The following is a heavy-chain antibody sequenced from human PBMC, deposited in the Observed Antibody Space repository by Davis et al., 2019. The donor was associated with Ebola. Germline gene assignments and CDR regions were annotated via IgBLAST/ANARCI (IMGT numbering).Heavy chain of an antibody. Sequence: LSLTCTVSGGSISSSSYYWGWIRQAPGKGLEWVAVISYDGSNKYYADSVKGRFTISRDNSKNTLYLQMNSLRAEDTAVYYCTRDRDAYTPTSYLLKTHFDYWGQGTLVTVSS. V-gene: IGHV3-30-3*01. J-gene: IGHJ4*02. CDR1: GGSISSSS. CDR2: ISYDGSNK. D-gene: IGHD2-2*02. CDR3: TRDRDAYTPTSYLLKTHFDY.